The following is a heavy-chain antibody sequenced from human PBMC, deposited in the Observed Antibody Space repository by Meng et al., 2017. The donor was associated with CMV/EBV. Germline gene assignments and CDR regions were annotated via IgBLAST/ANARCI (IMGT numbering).Heavy chain of an antibody. CDR2: INWSGSGA. CDR3: VRGNMPAAVLGSFDL. J-gene: IGHJ3*01. CDR1: GFSFNVHA. V-gene: IGHV3-20*04. D-gene: IGHD2-2*02. Sequence: GGSLRLSCVGSGFSFNVHAMIWVRQLPGKGLEWVYGINWSGSGAGYADSVKGRFTISRNNARNSLSLEMNNLRVEDTALYYCVRGNMPAAVLGSFDLWGRGTMVTVSS.